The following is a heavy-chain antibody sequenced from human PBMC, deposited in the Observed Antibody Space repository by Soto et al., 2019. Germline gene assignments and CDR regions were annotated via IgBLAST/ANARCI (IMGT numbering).Heavy chain of an antibody. D-gene: IGHD3-10*01. Sequence: LKISCKGSEYGFTSYWMGWVRQMPGKGLEWMGIIYPGDSDTRYSPSFQGQVTISADKSISTAYLQWSSLKASDTAMYYCARQLLLNLFDIWGQGTMVTVSS. J-gene: IGHJ3*02. CDR3: ARQLLLNLFDI. V-gene: IGHV5-51*01. CDR1: EYGFTSYW. CDR2: IYPGDSDT.